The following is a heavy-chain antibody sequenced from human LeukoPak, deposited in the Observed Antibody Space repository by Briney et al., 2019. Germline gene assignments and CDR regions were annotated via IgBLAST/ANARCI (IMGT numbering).Heavy chain of an antibody. CDR1: GGSFSGYY. D-gene: IGHD6-13*01. Sequence: KSSETLSLTCAVYGGSFSGYYWSWIRQPPGKGLEWIGEINHSGSTNYNPSLKSRVTISVDTSKNQFSLKLSSVTAADTAVYYCARRGSSWHGSFDYWGQGTLVTVSS. J-gene: IGHJ4*02. V-gene: IGHV4-34*01. CDR2: INHSGST. CDR3: ARRGSSWHGSFDY.